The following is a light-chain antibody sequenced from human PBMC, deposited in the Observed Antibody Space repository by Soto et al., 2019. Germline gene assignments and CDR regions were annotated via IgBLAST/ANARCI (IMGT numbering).Light chain of an antibody. CDR1: DIGSKS. J-gene: IGLJ2*01. CDR2: DES. Sequence: SYELTQPPSVSVAPGQTARITCGGNDIGSKSVHWYQQKPGQAPVLVVYDESDRPSGIPERFTGFNSGNTATLTISRVEAGDEADYYCQVWDSSGDHVVFGGGTKVTVL. V-gene: IGLV3-21*02. CDR3: QVWDSSGDHVV.